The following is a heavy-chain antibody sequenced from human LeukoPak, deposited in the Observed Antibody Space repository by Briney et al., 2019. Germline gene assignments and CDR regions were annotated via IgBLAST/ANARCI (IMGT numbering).Heavy chain of an antibody. CDR3: ARDLRDGYNLLDS. V-gene: IGHV3-7*01. J-gene: IGHJ4*02. CDR2: IKQDGSEK. D-gene: IGHD5-24*01. CDR1: GFTFSSYW. Sequence: PGGSLRLSCAASGFTFSSYWMSWGRQAPGKGLEWVANIKQDGSEKYNVDSVKSRSTISRDNAKNSLYLQMNSLRAEDTALYYCARDLRDGYNLLDSWGQGTLVTVSS.